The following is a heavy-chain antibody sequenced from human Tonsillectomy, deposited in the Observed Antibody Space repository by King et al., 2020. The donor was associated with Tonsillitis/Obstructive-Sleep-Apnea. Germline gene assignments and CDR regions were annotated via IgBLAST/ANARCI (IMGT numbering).Heavy chain of an antibody. CDR3: ARGSDDFYY. Sequence: EVQLVESGGGLVQPGGSLRLSCAASGFTFSNYAMSWVRQAPGKGLEWVSTISGSGGHTYYADSVKGRFTISRDNSKNTLYLHMNSLRADDTAGYYCARGSDDFYYWGQGTLVTVSS. CDR1: GFTFSNYA. D-gene: IGHD3-3*01. J-gene: IGHJ4*02. V-gene: IGHV3-23*04. CDR2: ISGSGGHT.